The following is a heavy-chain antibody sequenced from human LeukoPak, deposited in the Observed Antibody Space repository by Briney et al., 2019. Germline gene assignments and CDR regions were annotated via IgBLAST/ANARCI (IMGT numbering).Heavy chain of an antibody. CDR3: ARAYYYDSSGYSPFDP. D-gene: IGHD3-22*01. CDR2: IIPIFGTA. CDR1: RGTFSSYA. V-gene: IGHV1-69*05. J-gene: IGHJ5*02. Sequence: SVKVSCKASRGTFSSYAISWVRQAPGQGLEWMGAIIPIFGTANYAQKFQGRVTITTDESTSTAYMELSSLRSEDTAVYYCARAYYYDSSGYSPFDPWGQGTLVTVSS.